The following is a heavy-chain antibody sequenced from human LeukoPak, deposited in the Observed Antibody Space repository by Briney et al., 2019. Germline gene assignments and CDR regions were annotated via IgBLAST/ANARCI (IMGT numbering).Heavy chain of an antibody. Sequence: SETLSLTCTVSGGSISSYYWSWIRQPAGKGLEWIGRIYTSGSTNYNPSLKSRVTMSVDTSKNQFSLKLSSVTAADTAVYYCARSTVTTLYYYYMDVWGQGTTVTVSS. D-gene: IGHD4-11*01. CDR1: GGSISSYY. V-gene: IGHV4-4*07. J-gene: IGHJ6*03. CDR2: IYTSGST. CDR3: ARSTVTTLYYYYMDV.